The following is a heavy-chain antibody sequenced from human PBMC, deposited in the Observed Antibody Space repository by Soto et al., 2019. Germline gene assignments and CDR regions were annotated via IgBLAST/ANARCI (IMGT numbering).Heavy chain of an antibody. J-gene: IGHJ3*02. Sequence: QVQLVESGGGVVQPGTSLRLSCAASGFTFSTYGMHWVRQTPGKGLEWVAIIWYEGLNIYYADSVKGRFTISRDDSKNTVYLEINSLRPGETAVYYCARAGPYCGSDCYPWAFDIWGHGTVVTVSS. CDR3: ARAGPYCGSDCYPWAFDI. D-gene: IGHD2-21*02. CDR2: IWYEGLNI. V-gene: IGHV3-33*01. CDR1: GFTFSTYG.